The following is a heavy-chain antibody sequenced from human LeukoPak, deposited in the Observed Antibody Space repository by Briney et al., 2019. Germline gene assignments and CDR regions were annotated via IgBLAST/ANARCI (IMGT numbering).Heavy chain of an antibody. CDR2: VSPNSGNT. V-gene: IGHV1-8*01. D-gene: IGHD2-15*01. Sequence: ASVKVSCKASGYTFSSYDLNWVRQATGQGLEWMGWVSPNSGNTGYAQKFQGRVTMTRDTSISTVYMELSSLRSEDTAVYYCARGVGYCSGGNCYGVGSSDYWGQGTLVTVSS. CDR3: ARGVGYCSGGNCYGVGSSDY. J-gene: IGHJ4*02. CDR1: GYTFSSYD.